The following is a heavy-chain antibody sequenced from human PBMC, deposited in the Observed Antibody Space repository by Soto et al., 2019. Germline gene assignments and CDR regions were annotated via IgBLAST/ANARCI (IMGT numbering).Heavy chain of an antibody. CDR1: GYTFTGYY. Sequence: ASVKVSCKASGYTFTGYYMHWVRQAPGQGLEWMGWINPNSGGTNYAQKFQGWVTMTRDTSISTAYMELSRLRSDDTAVYYCARNVIPYYDILTDPDPPQIRRPNYYYYGMDVWGQGTTVTVSS. J-gene: IGHJ6*02. D-gene: IGHD3-9*01. CDR2: INPNSGGT. V-gene: IGHV1-2*04. CDR3: ARNVIPYYDILTDPDPPQIRRPNYYYYGMDV.